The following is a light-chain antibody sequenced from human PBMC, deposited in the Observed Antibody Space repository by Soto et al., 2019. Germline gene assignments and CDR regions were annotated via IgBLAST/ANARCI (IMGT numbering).Light chain of an antibody. J-gene: IGKJ1*01. CDR2: KAS. V-gene: IGKV1-5*03. CDR3: QQYNDYWT. Sequence: DVRMTQSPATVSASVGDRVTITCRASQSISSWLAWYQQKPGKAPKLLIYKASSLESGVPSRFSGSGSGTEFTLTISSLQPDDFATYYCQQYNDYWTFGQGTNVDIK. CDR1: QSISSW.